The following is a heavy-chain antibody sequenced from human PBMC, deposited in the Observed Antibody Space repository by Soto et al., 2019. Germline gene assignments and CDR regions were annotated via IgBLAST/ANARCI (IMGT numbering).Heavy chain of an antibody. CDR3: AKDESAGYYYFDY. Sequence: GSLRLSCAASGFIFSSYWMHWVRQVPGKGLVWVSRINSVGSITTYADSVKGRFTISRDNSKNTLYLQMNSLRAEDTAVYYCAKDESAGYYYFDYWGQGTLVTVSS. J-gene: IGHJ4*02. CDR1: GFIFSSYW. CDR2: INSVGSIT. D-gene: IGHD3-9*01. V-gene: IGHV3-74*01.